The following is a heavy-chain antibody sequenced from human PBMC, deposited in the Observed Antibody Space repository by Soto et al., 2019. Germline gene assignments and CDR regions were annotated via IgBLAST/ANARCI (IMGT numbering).Heavy chain of an antibody. V-gene: IGHV3-30-3*01. D-gene: IGHD6-13*01. Sequence: QVQLVESGGGVVQPGRSLRLSCAASGFTFSSYAMHWVRQAPGKGLEWVAVISYDGSNKYYADSVKGRFTISRDNSKNTLYLQMNSLRAEDTAVYYCARVGIPRKRYYYYGMDVW. CDR2: ISYDGSNK. CDR1: GFTFSSYA. CDR3: ARVGIPRKRYYYYGMDV. J-gene: IGHJ6*01.